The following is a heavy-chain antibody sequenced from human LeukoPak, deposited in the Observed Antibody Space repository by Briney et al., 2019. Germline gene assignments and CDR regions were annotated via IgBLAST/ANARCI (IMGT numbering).Heavy chain of an antibody. CDR2: IWYDGSNK. CDR3: ARVYYYDSTGGGY. V-gene: IGHV3-33*01. Sequence: GGSLRLSCAASGFTFSSYGMHWVRQAPGKGLEWVAVIWYDGSNKYYADSVKGRFTISRDHAKNSLYLQMNSLRAEDTAVYYCARVYYYDSTGGGYWGQGTLVTVSS. CDR1: GFTFSSYG. J-gene: IGHJ4*02. D-gene: IGHD3-22*01.